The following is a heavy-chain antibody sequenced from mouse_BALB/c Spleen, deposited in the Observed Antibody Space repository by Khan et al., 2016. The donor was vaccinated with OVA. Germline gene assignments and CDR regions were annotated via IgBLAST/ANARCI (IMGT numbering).Heavy chain of an antibody. CDR3: TREAYRYDEYYFDY. J-gene: IGHJ2*01. D-gene: IGHD2-14*01. CDR2: ISSGGST. Sequence: EVQLQESGGGSVKPGGSLKLSCVVSGFTFSSYVMSWVRQTPEKRLEWVASISSGGSTYYPDSVKGRFTISRDNARNIVYLQMNSLRSEDMAMYFCTREAYRYDEYYFDYWGQGTTLTVSS. CDR1: GFTFSSYV. V-gene: IGHV5-6-5*01.